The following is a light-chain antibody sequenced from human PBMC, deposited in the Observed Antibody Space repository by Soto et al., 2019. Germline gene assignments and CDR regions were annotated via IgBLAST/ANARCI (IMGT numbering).Light chain of an antibody. CDR2: EVS. CDR3: SSYSISTAYL. V-gene: IGLV2-14*01. Sequence: QSALTQPASVSGSPGQSITISCTGTSSDVGGYHYVSWYQLLPGKARKLILFEVSIRPSGVSYRFSGSKSGNTAPLTISGLQAEDEADYFCSSYSISTAYLFGTGTKLTVL. CDR1: SSDVGGYHY. J-gene: IGLJ1*01.